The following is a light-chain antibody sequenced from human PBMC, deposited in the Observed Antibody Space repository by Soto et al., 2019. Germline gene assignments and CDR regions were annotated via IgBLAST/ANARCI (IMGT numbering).Light chain of an antibody. CDR3: SSFTSRTTVL. CDR1: SNDVGGYNY. V-gene: IGLV2-14*01. J-gene: IGLJ2*01. CDR2: EVS. Sequence: QSALTQPASVSGSPGQSITISCTGTSNDVGGYNYVSWYQQHPGKAPKLMMYEVSNRPSGVSDRFSGSKSGNTASLIISGLLAEDEADYYCSSFTSRTTVLLGGGTKVTVL.